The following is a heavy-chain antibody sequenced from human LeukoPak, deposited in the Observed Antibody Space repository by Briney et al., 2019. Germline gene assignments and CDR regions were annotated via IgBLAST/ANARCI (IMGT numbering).Heavy chain of an antibody. CDR2: ISASGP. CDR1: GFTFSSYW. Sequence: GGSLRLSCAASGFTFSSYWMSWVRQAPGKGLEWVSTISASGPYYADAVRGRFTISRDNTDNSLYLQMNNLRAEDTAVYYCARGSLEWSLYYYYYYMDVWGKGTTVTVSS. V-gene: IGHV3-21*01. J-gene: IGHJ6*03. D-gene: IGHD3-3*01. CDR3: ARGSLEWSLYYYYYYMDV.